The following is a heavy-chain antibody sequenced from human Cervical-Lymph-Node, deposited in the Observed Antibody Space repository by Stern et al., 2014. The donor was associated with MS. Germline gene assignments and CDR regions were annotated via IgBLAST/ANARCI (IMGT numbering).Heavy chain of an antibody. D-gene: IGHD3-10*01. V-gene: IGHV5-51*01. CDR3: AREGVFCRDRGETCHYFGMDV. CDR1: GYKFSNYW. Sequence: EVQLVESGAEVKEPGESLRISCKGSGYKFSNYWIAWVRQMPGRGLEWMGIIYPHDSTARYSPSFQGQVTFSFDVSMTTAYLQWTSLKASDTAMYFCAREGVFCRDRGETCHYFGMDVWGQGTAVIVSS. CDR2: IYPHDSTA. J-gene: IGHJ6*02.